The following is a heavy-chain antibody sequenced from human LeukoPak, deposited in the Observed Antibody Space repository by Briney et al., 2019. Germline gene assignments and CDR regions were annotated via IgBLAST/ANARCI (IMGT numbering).Heavy chain of an antibody. CDR1: GVSISSYY. V-gene: IGHV4-59*08. J-gene: IGHJ4*02. CDR3: ARRGIAAAGTFDY. CDR2: IYYSGST. Sequence: SETLCLACTVSGVSISSYYWSWIRQPPGRGLEWIGYIYYSGSTNYNPSLKSRVTISVDTSKNQFSLKLSSVTAADTAVYYCARRGIAAAGTFDYWGQGTLVTVSS. D-gene: IGHD6-13*01.